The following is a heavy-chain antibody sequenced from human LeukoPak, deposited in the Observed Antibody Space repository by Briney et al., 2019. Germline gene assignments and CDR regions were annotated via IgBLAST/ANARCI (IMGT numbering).Heavy chain of an antibody. D-gene: IGHD3-22*01. CDR2: TKQDGSAR. J-gene: IGHJ4*02. Sequence: GGALRLSCAASGVTFCSDWMSWVRQAPGGGREWGANTKQDGSARYYVDSVKGRFTISRDNAKNSLYLQMGCLRAEDTAVYYCARDLAGGYYPNFDYWGQGTLVTVSS. V-gene: IGHV3-7*01. CDR3: ARDLAGGYYPNFDY. CDR1: GVTFCSDW.